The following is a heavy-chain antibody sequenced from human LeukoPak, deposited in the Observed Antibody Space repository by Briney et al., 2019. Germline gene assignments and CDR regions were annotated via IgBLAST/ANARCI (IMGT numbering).Heavy chain of an antibody. CDR3: WTKVVVVAATRGWFDP. CDR1: GYTFTGYY. CDR2: INPNSGGT. V-gene: IGHV1-2*02. J-gene: IGHJ5*02. Sequence: ASVKVSCKASGYTFTGYYLHWVRQAPGQGHEGMGWINPNSGGTNYSQKFQGRVTMTRDTSISTAYMELSRLRSDDTAVYYCWTKVVVVAATRGWFDPWGQGTLVTVSS. D-gene: IGHD2-15*01.